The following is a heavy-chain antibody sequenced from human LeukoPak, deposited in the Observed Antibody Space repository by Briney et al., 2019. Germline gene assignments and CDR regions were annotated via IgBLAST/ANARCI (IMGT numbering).Heavy chain of an antibody. CDR3: ARKYSSSSADYFDY. V-gene: IGHV4-30-4*01. CDR1: GGSISSGDYY. J-gene: IGHJ4*02. D-gene: IGHD6-6*01. Sequence: PSETLSLTCTVSGGSISSGDYYWSWIRQPPGKGLEWIGYIYYSGSTYYNPSLKSRATISVDTSKNQFSLKLSSVTAADTAVYYCARKYSSSSADYFDYWGQGTLVTVSS. CDR2: IYYSGST.